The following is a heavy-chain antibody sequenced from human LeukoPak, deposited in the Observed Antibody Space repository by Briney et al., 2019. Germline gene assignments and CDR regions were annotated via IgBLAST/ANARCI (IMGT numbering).Heavy chain of an antibody. Sequence: GESLKISCKGSGYSFTRYWISWVRQMPGKGLEWMGTIYPADSETRLSPSFQGQVTISADKSLSTAYLQWSSLKASDTAIYYCARSGQGVFDIWGQGTMVTVSS. V-gene: IGHV5-51*01. J-gene: IGHJ3*02. CDR1: GYSFTRYW. CDR2: IYPADSET. D-gene: IGHD2-8*01. CDR3: ARSGQGVFDI.